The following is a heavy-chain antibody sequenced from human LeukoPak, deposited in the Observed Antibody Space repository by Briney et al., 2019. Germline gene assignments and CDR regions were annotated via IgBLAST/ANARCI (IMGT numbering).Heavy chain of an antibody. V-gene: IGHV4-34*01. CDR1: GGSFSGYY. CDR3: ARHVVYSNWFDP. J-gene: IGHJ5*02. Sequence: SETLSLTCAVYGGSFSGYYWSWIRQPPGKGLEWIGEIKHSGSTNYNPSLKSRVTISVDTSKNQFSLKLSSVTAADTAVYYCARHVVYSNWFDPWGQGTLVTVSS. D-gene: IGHD4-11*01. CDR2: IKHSGST.